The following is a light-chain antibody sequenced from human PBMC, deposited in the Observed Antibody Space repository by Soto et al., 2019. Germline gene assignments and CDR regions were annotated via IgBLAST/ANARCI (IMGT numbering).Light chain of an antibody. J-gene: IGKJ4*01. V-gene: IGKV4-1*01. CDR3: QQYYSTPVT. Sequence: DIVMTQSPGSLAVSLGERATINCKSSQSILFSSNNKNYLTWYQQKPGQPPKPLIYWASTRESGVPDRFSGSGSGTDFTLTISSLQAEDVAVYYCQQYYSTPVTFGGGTKVEIK. CDR1: QSILFSSNNKNY. CDR2: WAS.